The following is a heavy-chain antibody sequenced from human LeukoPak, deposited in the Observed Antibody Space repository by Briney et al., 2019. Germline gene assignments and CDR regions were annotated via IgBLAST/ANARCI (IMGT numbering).Heavy chain of an antibody. D-gene: IGHD3-3*01. V-gene: IGHV4-34*01. J-gene: IGHJ4*02. CDR2: INHSGST. Sequence: PSETLSLACAVYGGSFSGYYWSWIRQPPGRGREWIGEINHSGSTNYNPSLKSRVTISVDTSKNQFSLKLSSVTAADTAVYYCATSIYDFWSGYNYWGQGTLVTVSS. CDR1: GGSFSGYY. CDR3: ATSIYDFWSGYNY.